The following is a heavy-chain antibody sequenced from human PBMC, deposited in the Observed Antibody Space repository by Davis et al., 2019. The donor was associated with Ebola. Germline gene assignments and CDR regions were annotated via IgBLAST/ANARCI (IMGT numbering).Heavy chain of an antibody. D-gene: IGHD1-1*01. V-gene: IGHV3-64D*06. CDR3: AKEGVRKGFDY. CDR2: ISTNGDT. Sequence: GESLKISCSASGFSFSSHAMHWVRQAPGKGLEYVSLISTNGDTYYGDSVKGRFTGSRDNSKNTLYLQMSSLRAEDTAVYYCAKEGVRKGFDYWGQGILVTVSS. CDR1: GFSFSSHA. J-gene: IGHJ4*02.